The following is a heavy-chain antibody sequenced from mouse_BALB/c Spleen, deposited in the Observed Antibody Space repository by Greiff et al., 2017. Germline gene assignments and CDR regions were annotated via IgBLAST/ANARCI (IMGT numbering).Heavy chain of an antibody. D-gene: IGHD6-1*01. Sequence: EVKLMESGGGLVQPGGSRKLSCAASGFTFSSFGMHWVRQAPEKGLEWVAYISSGSSTIYYADTVKGRFTISRDNPKNTLFLQMTSLRSEDTAMYYCARSGAVGAMDYWGQGTSVTVSS. J-gene: IGHJ4*01. V-gene: IGHV5-17*02. CDR2: ISSGSSTI. CDR3: ARSGAVGAMDY. CDR1: GFTFSSFG.